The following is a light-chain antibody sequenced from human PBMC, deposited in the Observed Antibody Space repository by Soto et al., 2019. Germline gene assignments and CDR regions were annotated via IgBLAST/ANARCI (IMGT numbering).Light chain of an antibody. J-gene: IGLJ2*01. CDR1: SSDIGSTKY. CDR3: SSSTTTSTRI. CDR2: DVS. Sequence: QSALTQPASVSGSPGQSITGSCTGTSSDIGSTKYVSWYQQHPGKAPKLIIYDVSDRPSGVSNRFSGSKSGNSASLTVSGLQADAEADYSCSSSTTTSTRIFGGGNKLTVL. V-gene: IGLV2-14*03.